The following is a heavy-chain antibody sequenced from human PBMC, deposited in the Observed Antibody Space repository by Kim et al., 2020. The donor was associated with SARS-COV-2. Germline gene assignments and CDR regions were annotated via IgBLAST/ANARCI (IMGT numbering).Heavy chain of an antibody. V-gene: IGHV3-13*04. CDR3: ARAPRSLGYSSGWYYYYYGMDV. CDR2: IGTAGDT. D-gene: IGHD6-19*01. J-gene: IGHJ6*02. CDR1: GFTFSSYD. Sequence: GGSLRLSCAASGFTFSSYDMHWVRQATGKGLEWVSAIGTAGDTYYPGSVKGRFTISRENAKNSLYLQMNSLRAGDTAVYYCARAPRSLGYSSGWYYYYYGMDVWGQGTTVTVSS.